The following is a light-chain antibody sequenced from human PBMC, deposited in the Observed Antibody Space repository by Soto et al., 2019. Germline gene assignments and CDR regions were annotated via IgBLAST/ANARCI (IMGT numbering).Light chain of an antibody. V-gene: IGLV1-44*01. CDR3: AAWDDNLNGPL. J-gene: IGLJ3*02. CDR2: SDD. Sequence: QSALTQPPSLSGTPGQRVTISCSGSNSNIGRYSVNWYQHFPGTAPKILIYSDDERPLGVPDRFSGSKSGTSASLAISGLQSEDEAEYYCAAWDDNLNGPLFGGGTQLTVL. CDR1: NSNIGRYS.